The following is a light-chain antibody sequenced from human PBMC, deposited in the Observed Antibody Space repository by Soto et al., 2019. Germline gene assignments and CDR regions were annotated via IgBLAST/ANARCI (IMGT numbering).Light chain of an antibody. CDR1: HSVSSD. J-gene: IGKJ2*01. CDR3: QQYNNWYT. Sequence: EVVLTQSPDTMSVSPGESATLSCRASHSVSSDLAWYQQKPGQAPRLLIYGASTRATGIPARFSGSGSGTEFTLTISSLQSEDFAVYYCQQYNNWYTFGQGTKLEIK. V-gene: IGKV3-15*01. CDR2: GAS.